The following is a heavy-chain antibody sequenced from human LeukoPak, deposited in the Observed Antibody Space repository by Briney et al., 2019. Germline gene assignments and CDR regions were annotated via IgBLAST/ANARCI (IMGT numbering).Heavy chain of an antibody. CDR1: GGSISSSSYY. V-gene: IGHV4-39*07. CDR2: IYYSGST. D-gene: IGHD3-3*01. CDR3: AREITIFGVVRLYYFDY. J-gene: IGHJ4*02. Sequence: SETLSPTCTVSGGSISSSSYYWGWIRQPPGKGLEWIGSIYYSGSTYYNPSLKSRVTISVDTSKNQFSLKLSSVTAADTAVYYCAREITIFGVVRLYYFDYWGQGTLVTVSS.